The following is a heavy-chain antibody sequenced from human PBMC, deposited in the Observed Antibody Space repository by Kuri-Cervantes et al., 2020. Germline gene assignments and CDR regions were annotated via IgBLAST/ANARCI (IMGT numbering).Heavy chain of an antibody. CDR1: GFTFSSYA. CDR2: ISYGGSNK. V-gene: IGHV3-30-3*01. D-gene: IGHD7-27*01. CDR3: ARDTRSTGEGAFDI. Sequence: GESLKISCAASGFTFSSYAMHWVRQAPGKGLEWVAVISYGGSNKYYADSVKGRFTISRDNSKNTVYLQMNSLRAEDTAVYYCARDTRSTGEGAFDIWGQGTMVTVSS. J-gene: IGHJ3*02.